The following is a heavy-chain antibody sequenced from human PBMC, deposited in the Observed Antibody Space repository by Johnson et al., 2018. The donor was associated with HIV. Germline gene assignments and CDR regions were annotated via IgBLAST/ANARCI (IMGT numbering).Heavy chain of an antibody. D-gene: IGHD3-16*01. Sequence: QVQLVESGGGVVQPGRSLRLSCPASGFTFSSYGMHWVRQAPGKGLEWVAVISYDGSNKYYADSVKGRFTLSRDISKNTLHLQMNSLRAEDTAVYYCAKGLIMIVFGGGLAHDAFDMWGQGTMVTVSS. V-gene: IGHV3-30*18. CDR3: AKGLIMIVFGGGLAHDAFDM. CDR1: GFTFSSYG. CDR2: ISYDGSNK. J-gene: IGHJ3*02.